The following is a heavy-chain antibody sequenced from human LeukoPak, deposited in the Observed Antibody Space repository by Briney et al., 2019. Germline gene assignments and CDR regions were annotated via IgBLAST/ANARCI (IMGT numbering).Heavy chain of an antibody. Sequence: SETLSLTCTVSSGSIGSYYWNWIRQPPGKGLEWIGDIYYSGSTKCNPSLKSRVSISVDTSKNQFSLKLSSVTAADTAVYYSARFRYYDSSGYYGPRFDYWGQGTLVTVSS. CDR1: SGSIGSYY. CDR2: IYYSGST. V-gene: IGHV4-59*01. J-gene: IGHJ4*02. CDR3: ARFRYYDSSGYYGPRFDY. D-gene: IGHD3-22*01.